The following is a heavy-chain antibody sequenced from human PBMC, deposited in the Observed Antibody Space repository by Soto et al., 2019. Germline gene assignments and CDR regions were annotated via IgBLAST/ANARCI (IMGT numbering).Heavy chain of an antibody. V-gene: IGHV3-7*03. CDR2: IKQDGSEK. J-gene: IGHJ4*02. CDR3: ARVSLPGIYYDSSGYHFDY. Sequence: GGSLRLSCAASGFTFSSYWMSWVRQAPGKGLEWVANIKQDGSEKYYVDSVKGRFTISRDNAKNSLYLQMNSLRAEDTAVYYCARVSLPGIYYDSSGYHFDYWGQGTLVTVSS. CDR1: GFTFSSYW. D-gene: IGHD3-22*01.